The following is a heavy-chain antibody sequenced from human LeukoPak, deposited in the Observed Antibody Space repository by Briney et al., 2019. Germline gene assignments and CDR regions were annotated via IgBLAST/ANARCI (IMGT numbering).Heavy chain of an antibody. CDR2: ISSSSSYI. CDR1: GLTFSSYS. CDR3: ARGAAVAGTHFDY. V-gene: IGHV3-21*01. Sequence: GGSLRFSFAAPGLTFSSYSLNWVRQAPGKGLEWASPISSSSSYIYYADSVKGRFTISRDNAKNSLYLQMNSLRAEDTAVYYCARGAAVAGTHFDYWGQGTLVTVSS. D-gene: IGHD6-19*01. J-gene: IGHJ4*02.